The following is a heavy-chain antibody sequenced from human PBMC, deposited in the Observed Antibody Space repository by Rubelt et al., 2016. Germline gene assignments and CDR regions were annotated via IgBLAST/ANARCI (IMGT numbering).Heavy chain of an antibody. CDR1: GYSFATYW. V-gene: IGHV5-51*03. CDR3: ARKTFSYFDY. Sequence: EVQLVQSGAEVKKPGESLKIYCKGSGYSFATYWIGWVRKMHGKGLEWMGIIYPSDSDHSYHQSLQAKDTISADKAISTAYLQWSSLKASDTAMYYWARKTFSYFDYWGQGTLVTVSS. J-gene: IGHJ4*02. CDR2: IYPSDSDH.